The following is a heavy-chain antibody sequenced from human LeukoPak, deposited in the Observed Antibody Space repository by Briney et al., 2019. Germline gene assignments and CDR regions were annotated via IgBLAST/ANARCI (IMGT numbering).Heavy chain of an antibody. D-gene: IGHD1-26*01. J-gene: IGHJ4*02. CDR1: GDSINIYY. Sequence: PSETLSLTCTVSGDSINIYYWTWIRQPPGKGLEWIGYIYDSGTTNYNPSLRSRVTISVDTSKNQFSLNLRSVTAADTAVYYCARGRGVGATAYFDFWGQGTLVTVSS. CDR2: IYDSGTT. CDR3: ARGRGVGATAYFDF. V-gene: IGHV4-59*12.